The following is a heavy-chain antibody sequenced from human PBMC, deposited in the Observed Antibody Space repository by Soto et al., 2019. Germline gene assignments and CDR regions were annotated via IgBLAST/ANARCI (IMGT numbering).Heavy chain of an antibody. V-gene: IGHV3-66*01. CDR3: ARRAPNPLGYYYYYLDV. CDR2: IYRGGST. Sequence: GGSLRLSCAASGFTVSSNYMSWVRQAPGKGLEWVSVIYRGGSTYYADSVKGRLTISRDNSKNTLYLQMNSLRAEDTAVYYCARRAPNPLGYYYYYLDVWGKGTTVTVSS. CDR1: GFTVSSNY. D-gene: IGHD7-27*01. J-gene: IGHJ6*03.